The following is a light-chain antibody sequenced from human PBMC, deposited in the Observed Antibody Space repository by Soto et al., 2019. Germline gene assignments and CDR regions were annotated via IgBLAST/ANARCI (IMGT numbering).Light chain of an antibody. V-gene: IGKV1-39*01. CDR2: KVS. CDR1: QSVSVY. CDR3: KQSYSAPWT. J-gene: IGKJ1*01. Sequence: DIQMTQSPSSLSASVADRVTITCRASQSVSVYLNWYHQTPGKAPKLLIYKVSSLQSGVPSRFSGSGLGTNFSLTITSLQAEDSGSYYCKQSYSAPWTFGQGTKVAVK.